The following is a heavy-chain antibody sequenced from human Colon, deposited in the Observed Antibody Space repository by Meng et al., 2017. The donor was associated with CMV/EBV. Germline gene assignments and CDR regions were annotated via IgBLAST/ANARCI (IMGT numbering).Heavy chain of an antibody. D-gene: IGHD4-23*01. CDR1: GFTFSSFD. CDR2: ISGSGGDT. Sequence: GGSLRLSCAASGFTFSSFDMSWVRQAPGKGLEWVSTISGSGGDTYYAGPVKGRFTISRDNSKNTVYFQMNSLRADDTAVYYCAKAPYDYDDNSYYFDYWGQGTLVTVSS. V-gene: IGHV3-23*01. CDR3: AKAPYDYDDNSYYFDY. J-gene: IGHJ4*02.